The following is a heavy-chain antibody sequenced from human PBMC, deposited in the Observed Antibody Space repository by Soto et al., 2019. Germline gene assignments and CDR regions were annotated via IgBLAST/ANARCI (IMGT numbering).Heavy chain of an antibody. CDR3: ARTPYYYGSGSDDHWFDP. Sequence: QVQLVQSGAEVKKPGASVKVSCKASGYTFTSYAMHWVRQAPGQRLEWMGWINAGNGNTKYSQKFQGRVTITRDTSASTAYMELSSLRSEDTAVYYCARTPYYYGSGSDDHWFDPWGQGTLVTVSS. CDR1: GYTFTSYA. V-gene: IGHV1-3*01. J-gene: IGHJ5*02. CDR2: INAGNGNT. D-gene: IGHD3-10*01.